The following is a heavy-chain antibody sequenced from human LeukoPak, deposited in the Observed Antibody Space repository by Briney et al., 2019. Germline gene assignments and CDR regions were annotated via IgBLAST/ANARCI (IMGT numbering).Heavy chain of an antibody. V-gene: IGHV3-23*01. CDR1: GFTFSSYA. CDR3: AKNTYYDFWSGPSPGAYGMDV. J-gene: IGHJ6*02. D-gene: IGHD3-3*01. Sequence: PGGSLRLSCAASGFTFSSYAMSWVRQAPGKGLEWVSAISGRGGSTYYADSVKGRFTISRDNSKNTLYLQMNSLRAEDTAVYYCAKNTYYDFWSGPSPGAYGMDVWGQGTTVTVSS. CDR2: ISGRGGST.